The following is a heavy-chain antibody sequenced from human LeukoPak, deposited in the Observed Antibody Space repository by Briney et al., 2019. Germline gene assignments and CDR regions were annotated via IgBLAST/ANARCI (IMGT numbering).Heavy chain of an antibody. J-gene: IGHJ3*02. D-gene: IGHD3-10*01. Sequence: SETLSLTCAVYGGSFNGYYWNWIRQPPGKGLEWIGEINHSGSTNYNPSLKSRVTISVDTSKNQFSLRLSSVTAADTAVYYCAGVGMVRGPYPHDAFDIWGQGTMVTVSS. CDR2: INHSGST. V-gene: IGHV4-34*01. CDR1: GGSFNGYY. CDR3: AGVGMVRGPYPHDAFDI.